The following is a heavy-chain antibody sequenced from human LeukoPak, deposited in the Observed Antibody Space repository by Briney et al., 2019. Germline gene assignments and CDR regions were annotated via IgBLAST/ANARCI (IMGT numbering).Heavy chain of an antibody. CDR1: GFTFSSYA. D-gene: IGHD4-23*01. Sequence: GGSLRLSCAASGFTFSSYAMHWVRQALGKGLEWVAVISYDGSNKYYADSVKGRFTISRDNSKNTLYLQMNSLRAEDTAVYYCARRAGGYSHPYDYWGQGTLVTVSS. CDR2: ISYDGSNK. CDR3: ARRAGGYSHPYDY. V-gene: IGHV3-30*14. J-gene: IGHJ4*02.